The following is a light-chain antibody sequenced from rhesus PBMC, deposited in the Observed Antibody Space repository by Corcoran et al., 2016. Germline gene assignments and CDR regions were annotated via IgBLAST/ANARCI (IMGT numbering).Light chain of an antibody. CDR3: QKYSSSPPT. CDR2: GAS. J-gene: IGKJ4*01. V-gene: IGKV3-53*01. Sequence: QVILTQSPATLSLSPGERATLSCRASQSVGSSLAWYQQKPGQAPRLLSCGASSRATGIPDRFSGSGSGTDFTLTSSSLEPEDFAVYYCQKYSSSPPTFGGGTKVEIK. CDR1: QSVGSS.